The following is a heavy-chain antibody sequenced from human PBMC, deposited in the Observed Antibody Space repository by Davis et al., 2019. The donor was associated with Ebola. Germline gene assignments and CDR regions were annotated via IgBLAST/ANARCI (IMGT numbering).Heavy chain of an antibody. CDR1: GGSFISHP. V-gene: IGHV1-69*13. Sequence: SAKVSSKTSGGSFISHPISWVRQAPRQGLEWMGGIIPIFDTPHYAQKFQGRITITADASTSKAYMELSSLRSEDTATYFCARDFDGGNYYFDYWGPGTPVTVSS. J-gene: IGHJ4*02. CDR2: IIPIFDTP. D-gene: IGHD3-9*01. CDR3: ARDFDGGNYYFDY.